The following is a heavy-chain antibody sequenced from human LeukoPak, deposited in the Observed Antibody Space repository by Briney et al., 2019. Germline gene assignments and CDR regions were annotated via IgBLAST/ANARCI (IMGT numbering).Heavy chain of an antibody. V-gene: IGHV3-64*01. CDR1: GFTFSSYA. CDR3: ARGSLVWGGYDLYDY. D-gene: IGHD5-12*01. Sequence: PGGSLRLSCAASGFTFSSYAMHWVRQAPGKGLEYVSAISSNGGSTYYANSVKGRFTISRDNSKNTLYLQMGSLRAEDMAVYYCARGSLVWGGYDLYDYWGQGTLVTVSS. CDR2: ISSNGGST. J-gene: IGHJ4*02.